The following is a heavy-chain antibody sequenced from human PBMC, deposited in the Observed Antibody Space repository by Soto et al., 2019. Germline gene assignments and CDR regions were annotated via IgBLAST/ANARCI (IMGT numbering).Heavy chain of an antibody. CDR2: ISAYNGNT. J-gene: IGHJ4*02. V-gene: IGHV1-18*01. CDR1: GYTFTSYY. Sequence: QVQLVQSGAEVKKPGASVKVSCKASGYTFTSYYISWVRQAPGQGVEWMGWISAYNGNTNCAQKVQGRVTMTTDTPSIPALRELNMVRSYYAAVYYWARHLSPVDSWGQGTLVTVSS. CDR3: ARHLSPVDS.